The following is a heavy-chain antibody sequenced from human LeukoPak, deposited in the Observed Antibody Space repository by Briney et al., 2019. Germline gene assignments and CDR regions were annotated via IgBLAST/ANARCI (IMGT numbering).Heavy chain of an antibody. CDR2: IYHSGST. D-gene: IGHD5-12*01. CDR1: GGSISSGGYS. CDR3: ARARETVAIDY. Sequence: SETLSLTCAVSGGSISSGGYSWSWIRQPPGKGLEWIGYIYHSGSTYYNPSLKSRVTISVDRSKNQFSLKLSSVTAADTVVYYCARARETVAIDYWGQGTLVTVSS. J-gene: IGHJ4*02. V-gene: IGHV4-30-2*01.